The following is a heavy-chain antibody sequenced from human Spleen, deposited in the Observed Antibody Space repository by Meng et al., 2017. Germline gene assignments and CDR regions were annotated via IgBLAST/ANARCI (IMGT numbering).Heavy chain of an antibody. CDR2: IYPGDSDT. V-gene: IGHV5-51*01. CDR3: ARQRNDYVWGSYRKRDVDAFDI. Sequence: GGSLRLSCKVSGYSFNTYWIAWVRQMPGKGLEWVGIIYPGDSDTRYSPSFQGQVTISADKSISTAYLQWSSLKASDTAMYYCARQRNDYVWGSYRKRDVDAFDIWGQGTMVTVSS. J-gene: IGHJ3*02. D-gene: IGHD3-16*02. CDR1: GYSFNTYW.